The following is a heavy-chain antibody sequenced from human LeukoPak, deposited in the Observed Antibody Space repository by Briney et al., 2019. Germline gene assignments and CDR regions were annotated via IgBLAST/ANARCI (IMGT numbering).Heavy chain of an antibody. V-gene: IGHV1-69*13. D-gene: IGHD3-22*01. CDR2: IIPIFGTA. J-gene: IGHJ5*02. Sequence: SVKVSCTASGYTFTNFGISWVRQAPGQGLEWMGGIIPIFGTANYAQKFQGRVTITADESTSTAYMELSSLRSEDTAVYYCARLGPYYDSSGYGEYNWFDPWGQGTLVTVSS. CDR3: ARLGPYYDSSGYGEYNWFDP. CDR1: GYTFTNFG.